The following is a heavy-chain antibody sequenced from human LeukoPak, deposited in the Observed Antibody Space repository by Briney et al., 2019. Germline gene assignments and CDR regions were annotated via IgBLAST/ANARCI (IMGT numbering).Heavy chain of an antibody. CDR1: GFTFDEYA. J-gene: IGHJ4*02. Sequence: PGGSLRLSCATSGFTFDEYAMHWVRQAPGRGLEWVSLISGDGGSTFYADSVKGRFTISRDNSKNSLYLQMNSLRAEDTALYFCAKDTFDVDSSGWWIDYWGQGTLVTVSS. V-gene: IGHV3-43*02. CDR3: AKDTFDVDSSGWWIDY. D-gene: IGHD6-19*01. CDR2: ISGDGGST.